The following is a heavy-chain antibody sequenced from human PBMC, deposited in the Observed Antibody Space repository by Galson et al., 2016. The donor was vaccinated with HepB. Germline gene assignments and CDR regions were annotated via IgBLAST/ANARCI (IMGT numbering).Heavy chain of an antibody. J-gene: IGHJ3*01. V-gene: IGHV3-23*01. CDR3: SKAYSGVSPYRAFDF. CDR2: FDFHTGWT. D-gene: IGHD1-26*01. CDR1: GFSFSTYT. Sequence: SLRLSCAASGFSFSTYTMGWVRQAPGKGLEWVSTFDFHTGWTLYADSVKGLFTISRDTSKNTLYLQINSLRVEDTAIYYCSKAYSGVSPYRAFDFRGQGTVVTVSP.